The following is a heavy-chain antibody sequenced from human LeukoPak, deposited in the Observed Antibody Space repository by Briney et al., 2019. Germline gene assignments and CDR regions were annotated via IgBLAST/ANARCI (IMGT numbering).Heavy chain of an antibody. V-gene: IGHV1-2*02. CDR2: INPYNGVA. J-gene: IGHJ4*02. CDR1: GYSFIGHY. CDR3: ALSSRDGYNLDY. D-gene: IGHD5-24*01. Sequence: ASVKVSCKASGYSFIGHYLHWARQAPGQGLEWMGWINPYNGVANYAQKFQGRVTMTRDTSISTANLELTRLRSDDTAVYFCALSSRDGYNLDYWGQGTLVTVSS.